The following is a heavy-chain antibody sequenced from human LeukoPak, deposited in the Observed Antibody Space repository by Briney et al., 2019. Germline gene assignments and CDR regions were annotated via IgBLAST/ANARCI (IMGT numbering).Heavy chain of an antibody. D-gene: IGHD6-6*01. CDR1: GGSVSSGSYY. CDR3: ARGPSNVGTARPKYFDY. CDR2: IYYSGST. J-gene: IGHJ4*02. V-gene: IGHV4-61*01. Sequence: PSETLPLTCTVSGGSVSSGSYYWSWIRQPPGKGLEWIGYIYYSGSTNYNPSLKSRVTISVDTSKKQFSLKLSSVTAADTAVYYCARGPSNVGTARPKYFDYWGQGTLGTVSS.